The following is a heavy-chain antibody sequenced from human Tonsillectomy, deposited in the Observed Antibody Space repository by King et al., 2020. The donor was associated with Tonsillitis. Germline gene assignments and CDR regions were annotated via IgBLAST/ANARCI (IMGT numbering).Heavy chain of an antibody. D-gene: IGHD3-22*01. Sequence: VQLVQSGAEVKKPGASVKVSCKASGYILTGYYMHWMRQAPGQGLEWMGWIHPKSGDTKYAQKFQGRVTLTRDTSISTAYMELSTIRSDDTAVYYCARGDYYDSSGSAGWFDPWGQGTLVTVSS. V-gene: IGHV1-2*02. CDR1: GYILTGYY. CDR2: IHPKSGDT. J-gene: IGHJ5*02. CDR3: ARGDYYDSSGSAGWFDP.